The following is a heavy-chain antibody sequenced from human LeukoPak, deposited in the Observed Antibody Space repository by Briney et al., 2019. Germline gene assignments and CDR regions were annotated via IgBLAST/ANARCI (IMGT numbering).Heavy chain of an antibody. J-gene: IGHJ1*01. CDR1: GYTFTGYY. CDR3: AREAPGVYCSGGSCYSGSEYFQH. Sequence: ASVKVSCKASGYTFTGYYVHWVRQAPGQGLEWMGWINPNSGGTNYAQKFQGRVTMTRDTSISTAYMELSRLRSDDTAVYYCAREAPGVYCSGGSCYSGSEYFQHWGQGTLVTVSS. D-gene: IGHD2-15*01. V-gene: IGHV1-2*02. CDR2: INPNSGGT.